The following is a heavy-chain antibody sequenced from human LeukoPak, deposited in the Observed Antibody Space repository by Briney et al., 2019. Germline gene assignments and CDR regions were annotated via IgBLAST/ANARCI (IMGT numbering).Heavy chain of an antibody. J-gene: IGHJ4*02. V-gene: IGHV3-23*01. CDR3: AKSSGEGATKREFDY. CDR2: ISGSGGST. Sequence: HTGGSLRLSCAASGFTFSSYAMSWVRQAPGKGLEWVSAISGSGGSTYYADSVKGRFTISRDNSKNTLYLQMNSLRAEDTAVYYCAKSSGEGATKREFDYWGQGTLVTVSS. CDR1: GFTFSSYA. D-gene: IGHD1-26*01.